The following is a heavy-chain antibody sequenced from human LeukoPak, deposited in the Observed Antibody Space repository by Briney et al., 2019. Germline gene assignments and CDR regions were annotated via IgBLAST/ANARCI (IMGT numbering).Heavy chain of an antibody. CDR2: INPNSGGT. V-gene: IGHV1-2*02. Sequence: ASVKGSCKASGYTFTGYYMHWVRQAPGQGLEWMGWINPNSGGTNYAQKFQGRVTMTRDTSISTAYMELSRLRSDDTAVYYCARDGRDIVVVPAAIKGGNNWFDPWGQGTLVTVSS. CDR3: ARDGRDIVVVPAAIKGGNNWFDP. CDR1: GYTFTGYY. D-gene: IGHD2-2*01. J-gene: IGHJ5*02.